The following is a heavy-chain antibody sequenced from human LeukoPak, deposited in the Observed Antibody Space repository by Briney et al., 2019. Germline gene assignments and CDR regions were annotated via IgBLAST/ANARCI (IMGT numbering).Heavy chain of an antibody. CDR1: GGSISSGGYS. CDR2: VSHSGST. V-gene: IGHV4-30-2*01. CDR3: ATRNKVTYDSSGYYVYYWYFDL. Sequence: SETLSLTCAVSGGSISSGGYSWSWIRQPPGKGLEWIGYVSHSGSTYYNPSLKSRVTISLGRSRNQFSLKLSSVTAADTAVYYCATRNKVTYDSSGYYVYYWYFDLWGRGTLVTVSS. J-gene: IGHJ2*01. D-gene: IGHD3-22*01.